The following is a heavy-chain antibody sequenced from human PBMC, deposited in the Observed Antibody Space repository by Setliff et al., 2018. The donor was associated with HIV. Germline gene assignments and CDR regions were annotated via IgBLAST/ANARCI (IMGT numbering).Heavy chain of an antibody. J-gene: IGHJ4*02. Sequence: WASVKVSCKASGGPFSTYTITWVRQAPGQGLEWIGGILPLLGSTNYAQNFQDRVTLTADESTNTAYMELKSLTSADTAVYYCAGDKGGMPEHHYLDYWGQGTLVTVSS. V-gene: IGHV1-69*13. CDR3: AGDKGGMPEHHYLDY. D-gene: IGHD3-16*01. CDR2: ILPLLGST. CDR1: GGPFSTYT.